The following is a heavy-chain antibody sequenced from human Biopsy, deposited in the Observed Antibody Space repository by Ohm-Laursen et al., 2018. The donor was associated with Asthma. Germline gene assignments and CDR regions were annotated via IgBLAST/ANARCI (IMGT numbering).Heavy chain of an antibody. CDR1: GFTFSSYA. Sequence: SLRLSCTASGFTFSSYAMSWVRQAPGKGLEWVAVISYDGSNKYYADSVKGRFTISRDNSKNTLYLQMNSLRAEDTAVYYCAKDTEGRYDFWSGLSYNYYGMDVWGQGTTVTVPS. CDR2: ISYDGSNK. V-gene: IGHV3-30*18. CDR3: AKDTEGRYDFWSGLSYNYYGMDV. J-gene: IGHJ6*02. D-gene: IGHD3-3*01.